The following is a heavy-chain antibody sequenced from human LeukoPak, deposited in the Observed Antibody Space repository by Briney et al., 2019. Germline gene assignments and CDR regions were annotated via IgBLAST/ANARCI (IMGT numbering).Heavy chain of an antibody. CDR3: ASSTFYLLIVAPGA. D-gene: IGHD3-22*01. V-gene: IGHV4-38-2*01. Sequence: SETLSLNCAVSGYSLSTGYYWGWIRQPPGKGQEGVGSIYHSGSTFYNPSLKSRVPMSLDTSTNHFSLNLMTLTAADTAIYYCASSTFYLLIVAPGAWGQGTPVTVSS. J-gene: IGHJ5*02. CDR2: IYHSGST. CDR1: GYSLSTGYY.